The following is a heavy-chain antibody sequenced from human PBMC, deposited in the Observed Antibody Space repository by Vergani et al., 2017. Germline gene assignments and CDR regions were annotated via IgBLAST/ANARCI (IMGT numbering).Heavy chain of an antibody. CDR3: ARNYYYDTGGRAFDI. D-gene: IGHD3-22*01. J-gene: IGHJ3*02. CDR2: IFTTGST. V-gene: IGHV4-4*07. Sequence: QVQLQESGPGLVKPSETLSLTCTVSGGSISSYYWSWIRQSAGKGLEWIRRIFTTGSTNFNPSLKSRLTMSLDTSKNRFSLKLNSVTAADTAVYYCARNYYYDTGGRAFDIWGQGTMVTVSS. CDR1: GGSISSYY.